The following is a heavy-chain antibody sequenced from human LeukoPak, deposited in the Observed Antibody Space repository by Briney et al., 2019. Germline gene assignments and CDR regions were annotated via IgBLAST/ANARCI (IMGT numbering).Heavy chain of an antibody. D-gene: IGHD2-2*01. CDR2: ISAYNGNT. J-gene: IGHJ4*02. CDR1: GYTFTSYG. CDR3: ARGYWSSTSCSTFDY. V-gene: IGHV1-18*01. Sequence: ASVKVSCKASGYTFTSYGISWVRQAPGQGLEWMGWISAYNGNTNYAQKLQGRVTMTTDTSTSTAYMELRSLRSDDTAVYYCARGYWSSTSCSTFDYWGQGTLVTVSS.